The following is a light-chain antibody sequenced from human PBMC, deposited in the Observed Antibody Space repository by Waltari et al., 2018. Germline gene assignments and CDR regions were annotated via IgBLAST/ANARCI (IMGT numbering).Light chain of an antibody. J-gene: IGLJ2*01. CDR3: SSHAAGNKVV. CDR1: SSDIGDYDL. Sequence: QSTLTQPPSAPGSPGQSVTISCTATSSDIGDYDLLSWYQQHPSQAPKLIIFEVRKRPFGVPDRFSGSKSGTTASLTVSGLQAEDEAHYYGSSHAAGNKVVFGGGTKLTVL. V-gene: IGLV2-8*01. CDR2: EVR.